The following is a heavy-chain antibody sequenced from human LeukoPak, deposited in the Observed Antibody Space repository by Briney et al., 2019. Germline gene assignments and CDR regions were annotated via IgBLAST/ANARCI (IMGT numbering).Heavy chain of an antibody. D-gene: IGHD5-18*01. CDR1: GFTFSSYA. V-gene: IGHV3-23*01. CDR2: ISGSGGST. J-gene: IGHJ4*02. CDR3: AKDGQLWLLGLFDY. Sequence: GGSLRLSCAASGFTFSSYAMSWVRQAPGKGLEWVSAISGSGGSTYYADSVKGRFTISRDDSKNTLYLQMNSLRAEDTAVYYCAKDGQLWLLGLFDYWGQGTLVTVSS.